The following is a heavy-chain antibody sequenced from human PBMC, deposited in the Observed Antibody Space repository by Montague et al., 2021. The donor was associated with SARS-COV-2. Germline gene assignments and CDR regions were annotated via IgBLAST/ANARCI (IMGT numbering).Heavy chain of an antibody. V-gene: IGHV3-23*01. Sequence: SLRLSCAASGFTFSSYAMSWVRQAPGKGLEWVSGIGGSAESTYYGDSVKGRFTISRDNSKNTLYLQMSSLRAEDTAVYYCASPKDRRYTYTWQTRWYFDLWGRGTLVTVSS. CDR2: IGGSAEST. CDR3: ASPKDRRYTYTWQTRWYFDL. D-gene: IGHD2-2*02. J-gene: IGHJ2*01. CDR1: GFTFSSYA.